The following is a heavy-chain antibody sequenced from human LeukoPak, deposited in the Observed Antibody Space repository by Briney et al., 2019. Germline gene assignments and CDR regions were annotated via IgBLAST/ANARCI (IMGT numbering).Heavy chain of an antibody. J-gene: IGHJ4*02. D-gene: IGHD6-13*01. Sequence: SETLSLTCTVSGYSISSGYYWGWIRQPPGKGLEWIGSIYHSGSTYYNPSLKSRVTISVDTSKNQFSLKLSSVTAADTAVYYCARDLHTLTPGYSTYWGQGTLVTVSS. CDR1: GYSISSGYY. CDR3: ARDLHTLTPGYSTY. V-gene: IGHV4-38-2*02. CDR2: IYHSGST.